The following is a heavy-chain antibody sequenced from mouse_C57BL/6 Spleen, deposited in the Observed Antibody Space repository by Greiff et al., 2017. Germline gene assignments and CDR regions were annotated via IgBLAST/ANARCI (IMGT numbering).Heavy chain of an antibody. CDR2: IHPNSGST. D-gene: IGHD2-1*01. CDR1: GYTFTSYW. CDR3: ANGNSWFAY. J-gene: IGHJ3*01. Sequence: VQLQQPGAELVKPGASVKLSCKASGYTFTSYWMHWVKQRPGQGLEWIGIIHPNSGSTNYNEKFKSKDTLTVDKSSSTAYMQLSSLTSEDSAVYYCANGNSWFAYWGQGTLVTVSA. V-gene: IGHV1-64*01.